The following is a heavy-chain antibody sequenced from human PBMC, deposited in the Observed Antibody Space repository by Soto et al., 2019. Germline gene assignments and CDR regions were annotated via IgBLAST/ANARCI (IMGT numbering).Heavy chain of an antibody. J-gene: IGHJ4*02. CDR3: ARESGSSSSFDY. D-gene: IGHD6-6*01. Sequence: SETLSLTCTVSGGSISSYYWSWIRQPPGKGLEWIGYIYYSGSTNYNPSLKSRVTISVDTSKNQFSLKLSSVTAADTAVYYCARESGSSSSFDYWGQGTLVTVSS. CDR2: IYYSGST. CDR1: GGSISSYY. V-gene: IGHV4-59*01.